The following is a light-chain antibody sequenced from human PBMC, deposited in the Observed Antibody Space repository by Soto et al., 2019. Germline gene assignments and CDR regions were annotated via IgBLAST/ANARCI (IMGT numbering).Light chain of an antibody. CDR3: CSFAGTSYV. CDR2: DVS. CDR1: SSDVGGYNS. J-gene: IGLJ1*01. V-gene: IGLV2-11*01. Sequence: QSVLTQPRSVSGSPGQSVTISCTGTSSDVGGYNSVSWYQQHPGKAPKLMIYDVSKRPSGVPDRFSGSKSGNTASLTISGLQAEDEADYYCCSFAGTSYVFGTGTKLTVL.